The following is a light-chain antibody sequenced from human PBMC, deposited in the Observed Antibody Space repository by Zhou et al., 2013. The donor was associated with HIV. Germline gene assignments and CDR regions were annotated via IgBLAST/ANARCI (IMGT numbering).Light chain of an antibody. CDR2: KSS. J-gene: IGKJ1*01. CDR1: QNIINW. V-gene: IGKV1-5*03. Sequence: DIQMTQSPSTLSASVGDTVTITCRASQNIINWLAWYQQKPGKAPRLLIYKSSTLEAGVPSRFSGGGSATEFTLTINSLQPDDFATYYCQQYHSSWTFGQG. CDR3: QQYHSSWT.